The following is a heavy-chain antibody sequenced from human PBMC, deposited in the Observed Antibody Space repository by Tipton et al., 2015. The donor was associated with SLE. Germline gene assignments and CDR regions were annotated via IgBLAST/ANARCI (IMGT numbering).Heavy chain of an antibody. D-gene: IGHD5-12*01. J-gene: IGHJ4*02. V-gene: IGHV3-23*03. CDR2: IFSGGAT. Sequence: SGVTFSNYAMNWVRQPPGKGLEWVSVIFSGGATHYADSVRGRFTISRDNSKNTLYLQMNSLRAEDTAVYYCARSLSGYDFFDYWGQGTLVTVSS. CDR1: GVTFSNYA. CDR3: ARSLSGYDFFDY.